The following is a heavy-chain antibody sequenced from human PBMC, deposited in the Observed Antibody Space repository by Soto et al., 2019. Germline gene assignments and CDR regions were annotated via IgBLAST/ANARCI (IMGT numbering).Heavy chain of an antibody. J-gene: IGHJ4*02. Sequence: SAPTLVNPTQTLTLTCTFPGFSLSSSGMCVSWIRQPPGKALEWLARIDWDDDKYYNTSLKTRLTISKDTSKNQVVLTMTNMDPVDTATYYCARILYYYDSSGYQSLYFDYWGQGTLVTVSS. V-gene: IGHV2-70*11. CDR3: ARILYYYDSSGYQSLYFDY. CDR1: GFSLSSSGMC. D-gene: IGHD3-22*01. CDR2: IDWDDDK.